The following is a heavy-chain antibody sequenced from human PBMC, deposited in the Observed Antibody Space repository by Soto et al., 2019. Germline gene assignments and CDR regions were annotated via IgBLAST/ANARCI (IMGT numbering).Heavy chain of an antibody. D-gene: IGHD3-10*01. CDR3: AREEGRGARDYYYGMDV. CDR2: IIPIFGTA. V-gene: IGHV1-69*06. CDR1: GGTFSSYA. Sequence: SVKVSCKASGGTFSSYAISWVRQAPGQGLEWMGGIIPIFGTANYAQKFQGRVTITADKSTSTAYMELSSLRSEDTAVYYCAREEGRGARDYYYGMDVWGQGTKGTVSS. J-gene: IGHJ6*02.